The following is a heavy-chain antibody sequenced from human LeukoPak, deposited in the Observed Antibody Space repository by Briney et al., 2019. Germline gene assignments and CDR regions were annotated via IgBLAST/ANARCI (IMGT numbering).Heavy chain of an antibody. D-gene: IGHD3-3*01. J-gene: IGHJ6*02. Sequence: SATLSLTCTVSGGSFSSSSYYWGWIRQPPGKGLEWIGSIYYSGSTYYNPSLKSRVTISVDTSKNQFSLKLSSVTAADTAVYYCVSYYDFWSGYYRGTGMDVWGQGTTVTVSS. V-gene: IGHV4-39*01. CDR3: VSYYDFWSGYYRGTGMDV. CDR1: GGSFSSSSYY. CDR2: IYYSGST.